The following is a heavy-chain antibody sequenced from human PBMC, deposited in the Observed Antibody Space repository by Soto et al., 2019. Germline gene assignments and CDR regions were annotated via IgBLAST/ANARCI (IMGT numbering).Heavy chain of an antibody. CDR3: AIGSSAYSYDY. CDR1: GGSISSGGHY. D-gene: IGHD3-22*01. J-gene: IGHJ4*02. Sequence: QVQLQESGPGLVKPSQTLSLTCTVSGGSISSGGHYWSWIRQHPGQGLEWIGYIYYSGSTYYNPSLKSRITLSVDTSKNKFSQKLSSVTAADTAVYYCAIGSSAYSYDYWGQGALVTVSS. V-gene: IGHV4-31*03. CDR2: IYYSGST.